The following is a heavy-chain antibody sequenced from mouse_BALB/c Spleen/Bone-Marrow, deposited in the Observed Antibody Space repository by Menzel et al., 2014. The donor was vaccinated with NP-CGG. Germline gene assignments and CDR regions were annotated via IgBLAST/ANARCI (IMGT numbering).Heavy chain of an antibody. CDR1: GFNIKDTI. D-gene: IGHD2-14*01. CDR2: SDTENGST. V-gene: IGHV14-3*02. CDR3: ARYYRYGYYAMDY. Sequence: VQLLHPGAALVKPSASDLLQCAASGFNIKDTIMLWVKPTPELCMEWIGRSDTENGSTKYDPKFQSKPTITADTSSNTAFLQLSSLTSEDSYFYYCARYYRYGYYAMDYWGQGTSVTVSS. J-gene: IGHJ4*01.